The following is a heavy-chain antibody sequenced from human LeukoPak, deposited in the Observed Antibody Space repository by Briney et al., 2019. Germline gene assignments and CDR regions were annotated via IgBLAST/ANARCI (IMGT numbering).Heavy chain of an antibody. J-gene: IGHJ4*02. V-gene: IGHV1-18*01. CDR3: ARDVSGGASTGHFY. Sequence: GASVKLSCTASGSRFSSYGISWVRQAPGQGLEWMGWISGYSGDTKYAQNLEGRVTLTTYTSTSTTYMELRRLTSDDTAVYFCARDVSGGASTGHFYWGQGTLVTVSS. D-gene: IGHD1-26*01. CDR2: ISGYSGDT. CDR1: GSRFSSYG.